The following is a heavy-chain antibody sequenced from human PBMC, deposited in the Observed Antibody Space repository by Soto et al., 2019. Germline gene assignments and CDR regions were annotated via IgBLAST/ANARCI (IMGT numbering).Heavy chain of an antibody. CDR2: IYYSGNT. J-gene: IGHJ6*02. CDR1: GCSIRSGGYS. D-gene: IGHD4-4*01. V-gene: IGHV4-31*03. CDR3: ARDRLMTTAGTARHYFGLDV. Sequence: SAPLSLTCTVSGCSIRSGGYSWRWVGQNPRSCLEWIGNIYYSGNTYYNPSLKSRLTISVDTSKNQFSLNLSSVTAADTAVYYCARDRLMTTAGTARHYFGLDVWGQGTTVTVSS.